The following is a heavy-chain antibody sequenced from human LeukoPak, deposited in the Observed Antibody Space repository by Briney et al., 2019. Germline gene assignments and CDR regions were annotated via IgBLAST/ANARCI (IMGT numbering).Heavy chain of an antibody. CDR1: GGTFSSYA. D-gene: IGHD1-26*01. J-gene: IGHJ3*02. CDR2: IIPIFGTA. V-gene: IGHV1-69*06. CDR3: ARREGPRYSGSYAQGARAFDI. Sequence: ASVKVSCKASGGTFSSYAISWVRQAPGQGLEWMGGIIPIFGTANYAQKFQGRVTITADKSTSTAYMELSSLRPEDTAVYYWARREGPRYSGSYAQGARAFDIWGQGTMVTVSS.